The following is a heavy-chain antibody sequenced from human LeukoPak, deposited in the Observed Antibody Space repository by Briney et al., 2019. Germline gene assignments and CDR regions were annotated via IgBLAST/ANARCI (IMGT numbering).Heavy chain of an antibody. V-gene: IGHV3-7*01. CDR3: ARDYYDSSGYFDY. CDR1: GFTFSRHW. CDR2: IKQDGSEK. J-gene: IGHJ4*02. D-gene: IGHD3-22*01. Sequence: GGSLRLSCAASGFTFSRHWMSWVRQAPGKGLEWVANIKQDGSEKYYVDSVKGRFTISRDNAKNSLYLQMNSLRAEDTAVYYCARDYYDSSGYFDYWGQGTLVTVSS.